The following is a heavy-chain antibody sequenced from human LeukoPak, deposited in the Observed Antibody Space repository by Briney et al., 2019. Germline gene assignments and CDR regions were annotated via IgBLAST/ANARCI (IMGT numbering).Heavy chain of an antibody. J-gene: IGHJ4*02. CDR3: ASLSMTTPD. CDR1: GYTFTSYG. V-gene: IGHV1-18*01. CDR2: ISAYNGNT. Sequence: ASVKVSCKASGYTFTSYGISWVRQAPGQGLEWMGWISAYNGNTNYAQKLQGRVTITADESTSTAYMELSSLRSEDTAVYYCASLSMTTPDWGQGTLVTVSS. D-gene: IGHD4-17*01.